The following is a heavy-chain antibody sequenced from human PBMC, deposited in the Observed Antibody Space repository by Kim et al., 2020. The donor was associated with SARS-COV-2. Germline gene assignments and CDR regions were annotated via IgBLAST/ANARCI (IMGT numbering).Heavy chain of an antibody. D-gene: IGHD6-19*01. J-gene: IGHJ4*02. V-gene: IGHV1-46*01. Sequence: ASVKVSCKASGYTFINYYVHWVRQPPGQGLECIGIINPRGGSTSYAQKFQGRVTMTRDTSTNTFYMELSSLTSEDTAVFYCARDLGAVYGSGWPGFDYWGQGTLVTVSS. CDR2: INPRGGST. CDR3: ARDLGAVYGSGWPGFDY. CDR1: GYTFINYY.